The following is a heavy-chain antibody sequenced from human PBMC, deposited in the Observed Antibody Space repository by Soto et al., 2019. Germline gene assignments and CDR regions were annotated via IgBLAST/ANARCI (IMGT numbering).Heavy chain of an antibody. D-gene: IGHD6-6*01. CDR3: AKDCGSDSSSSGDYYYGLDV. V-gene: IGHV3-7*03. Sequence: EVQVVESGGGLVQPGGSLRLSCAASGFRFSSYWMSWVRQAPGKGLEWVANIKEDGSEKYYVDSVKGRFSISRDNAKNSLYMQMNSLRGEDPAVYDCAKDCGSDSSSSGDYYYGLDVWGQGTKVTVSS. CDR1: GFRFSSYW. CDR2: IKEDGSEK. J-gene: IGHJ6*02.